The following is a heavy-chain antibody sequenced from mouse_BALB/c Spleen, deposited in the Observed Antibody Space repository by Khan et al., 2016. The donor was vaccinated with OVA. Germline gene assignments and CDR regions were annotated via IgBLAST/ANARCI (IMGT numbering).Heavy chain of an antibody. J-gene: IGHJ2*01. CDR1: GFTFNSYG. V-gene: IGHV5-17*02. CDR3: ATSYFYGYYFDY. D-gene: IGHD1-1*01. Sequence: EVQRVESGGGLVQPGRSQKLSCAASGFTFNSYGMHWVRQAPEKGLEWVAYISGDSHTIYYADTVKGRFTISRDTPKNTLFLQMTSLMSEDTAMYYCATSYFYGYYFDYWGPGTTLTVS. CDR2: ISGDSHTI.